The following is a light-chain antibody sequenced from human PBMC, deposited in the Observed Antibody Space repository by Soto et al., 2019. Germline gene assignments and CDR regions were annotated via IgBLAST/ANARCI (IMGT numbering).Light chain of an antibody. CDR2: EGI. CDR3: CSYAGTGTFV. J-gene: IGLJ1*01. Sequence: QPVLTQPAPMSGSTGQSITISGSGTSSNIGGYNVVSWYQQHPGKAPKVMVYEGIKRPSGVSSRFSGSKSGNTASLTISGLQAEDEADYYCCSYAGTGTFVFGTGTKVTVL. CDR1: SSNIGGYNV. V-gene: IGLV2-23*01.